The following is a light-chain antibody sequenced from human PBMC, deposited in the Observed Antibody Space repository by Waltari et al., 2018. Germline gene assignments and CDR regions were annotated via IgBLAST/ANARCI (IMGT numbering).Light chain of an antibody. J-gene: IGKJ1*01. Sequence: EIVMTQSPATLSVSPGDRATLSCRASQSVSSNLAWYQQHPGQAPRLLIYAASTRATGVPARFSGGGSGTDFTLTISSLQSEDFAVYYCQQYNGWPRTFGQGTKVEI. CDR3: QQYNGWPRT. V-gene: IGKV3-15*01. CDR1: QSVSSN. CDR2: AAS.